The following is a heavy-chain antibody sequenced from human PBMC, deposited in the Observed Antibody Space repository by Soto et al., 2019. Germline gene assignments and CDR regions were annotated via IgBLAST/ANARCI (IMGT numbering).Heavy chain of an antibody. V-gene: IGHV4-31*03. D-gene: IGHD2-15*01. Sequence: PSETLSLTCTVSGGSISSVGYYWSWIRQHPGKGLEWIGYIYYSGSTYYNPSLKSRVTISEDTSKNQFSLKLSSVTAADTAVYYCARAGYCSGGSCYRFPVDYWGQGTLVTVSS. CDR2: IYYSGST. J-gene: IGHJ4*02. CDR1: GGSISSVGYY. CDR3: ARAGYCSGGSCYRFPVDY.